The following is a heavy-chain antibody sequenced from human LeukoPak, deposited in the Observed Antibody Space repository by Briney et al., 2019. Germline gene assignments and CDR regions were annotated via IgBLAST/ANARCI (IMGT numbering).Heavy chain of an antibody. V-gene: IGHV1-69*05. J-gene: IGHJ4*02. Sequence: ASVKVSCKXSGGTFSSYAISWVRQAPGQGLERMGRIIPIFGTANYAQKFQGRVTITTDESTSTAYMELSSLRSEDTAVYYCARGGYVGYYFDYWGQGTLVTVSS. D-gene: IGHD1-1*01. CDR1: GGTFSSYA. CDR3: ARGGYVGYYFDY. CDR2: IIPIFGTA.